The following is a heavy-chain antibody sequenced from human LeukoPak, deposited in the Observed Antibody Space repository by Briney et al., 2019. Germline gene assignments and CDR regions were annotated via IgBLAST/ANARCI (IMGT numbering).Heavy chain of an antibody. Sequence: PRGSLRLSCVASGFTVSSYYVSWVRQAPGKGLEWVSVISGSGGSTYYADSVKGRFTISRDNSKNTLYLQMNSLRAEDTAVYYCAKGEAGATFYYYYMDVWGKGTTVTISS. CDR1: GFTVSSYY. D-gene: IGHD2/OR15-2a*01. J-gene: IGHJ6*03. V-gene: IGHV3-23*01. CDR2: ISGSGGST. CDR3: AKGEAGATFYYYYMDV.